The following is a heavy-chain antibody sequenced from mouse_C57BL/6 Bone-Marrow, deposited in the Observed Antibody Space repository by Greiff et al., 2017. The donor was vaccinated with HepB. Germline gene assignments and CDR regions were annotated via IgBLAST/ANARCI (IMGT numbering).Heavy chain of an antibody. V-gene: IGHV6-3*01. CDR1: GFTFSNYW. D-gene: IGHD1-1*01. CDR3: TNYYGSSYFDY. Sequence: EVQLMESGGGLVQPGGSMKLSCVASGFTFSNYWMNWVRQSPEKGLEWVAQIRLKSDNYATHYAESVKGRFTISRDDSKSSVYLQMNNLRAEDTGIYYCTNYYGSSYFDYWGQGTTLTVSS. CDR2: IRLKSDNYAT. J-gene: IGHJ2*01.